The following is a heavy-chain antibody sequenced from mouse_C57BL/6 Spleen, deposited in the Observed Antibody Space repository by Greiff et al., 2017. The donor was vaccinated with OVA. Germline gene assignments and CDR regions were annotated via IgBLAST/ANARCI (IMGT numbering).Heavy chain of an antibody. Sequence: VQLQQSGAELVKPGASVKISCKASGYAFSRYWMNWVKQRPGKGLEWIGQIYPGDGDTNYNGKFKGKATLTADKSSSTAYMQLSSLTSEDSAVYFCAIIYYYGSSYYYYAMDYWGQGTSVTVSS. CDR1: GYAFSRYW. CDR2: IYPGDGDT. D-gene: IGHD1-1*01. CDR3: AIIYYYGSSYYYYAMDY. J-gene: IGHJ4*01. V-gene: IGHV1-80*01.